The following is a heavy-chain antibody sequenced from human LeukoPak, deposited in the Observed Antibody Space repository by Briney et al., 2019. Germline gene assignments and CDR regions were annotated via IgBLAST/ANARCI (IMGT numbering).Heavy chain of an antibody. D-gene: IGHD3-16*01. CDR2: IIPIFGTA. J-gene: IGHJ4*02. V-gene: IGHV1-69*13. CDR1: GGTFSSYA. CDR3: ARGPAFGTQNFDY. Sequence: ASVKVSCKASGGTFSSYAISWVRQAPGQGLEWMGGIIPIFGTANYAQKFQGRVTITADESTSTAYMELSSLRSEDTAVYYCARGPAFGTQNFDYWGQGTLVTVSS.